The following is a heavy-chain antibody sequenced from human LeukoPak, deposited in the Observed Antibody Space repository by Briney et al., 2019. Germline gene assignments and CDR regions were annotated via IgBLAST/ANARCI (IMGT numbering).Heavy chain of an antibody. J-gene: IGHJ4*02. CDR1: GVSISSGGNY. D-gene: IGHD1-1*01. CDR2: IYYTGST. CDR3: ARRVGKYPTYYFDY. V-gene: IGHV4-31*03. Sequence: SETLSLTCTVSGVSISSGGNYWSRIRQHPGRGLEWIGYIYYTGSTNNNPSLKSRITLSVDTSKNQYSLRLSSVTAADTAVYYCARRVGKYPTYYFDYWGQGTLVTVSS.